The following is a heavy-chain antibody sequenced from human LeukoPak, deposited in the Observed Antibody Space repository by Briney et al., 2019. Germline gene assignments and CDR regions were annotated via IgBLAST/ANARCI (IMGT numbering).Heavy chain of an antibody. Sequence: GGSLRLSCAASGFTFDDYGMSWVRQAPGKGLEWVSGINWSGGSTGYADSVKGRFTISRDNAKNSLYLQMNSLRAEDTALYHCARYGSGRYYYYYMDVWGKGTTVTVSS. V-gene: IGHV3-20*01. CDR3: ARYGSGRYYYYYMDV. CDR2: INWSGGST. D-gene: IGHD3-10*01. CDR1: GFTFDDYG. J-gene: IGHJ6*03.